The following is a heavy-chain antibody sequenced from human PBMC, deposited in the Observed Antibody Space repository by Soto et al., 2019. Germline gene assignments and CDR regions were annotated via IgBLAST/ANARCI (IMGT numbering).Heavy chain of an antibody. V-gene: IGHV4-4*07. CDR1: GGSISGYY. D-gene: IGHD3-16*01. Sequence: QVQLQESGPGLVKPSETLSLTCTVSGGSISGYYWTWIRQPAGKGLEWIGRKHTSGTTNYNPSLKGRVTMSIDTSTNQFSLNLSSVTAADTAVYYWARGGEFYVLDVWGQGTTVAVSS. J-gene: IGHJ6*02. CDR3: ARGGEFYVLDV. CDR2: KHTSGTT.